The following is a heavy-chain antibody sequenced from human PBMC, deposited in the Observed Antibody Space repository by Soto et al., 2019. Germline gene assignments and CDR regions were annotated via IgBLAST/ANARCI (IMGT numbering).Heavy chain of an antibody. V-gene: IGHV1-69*01. J-gene: IGHJ6*02. CDR3: ARGRGPTVTTGNGMDV. D-gene: IGHD4-17*01. Sequence: QVQLGQSGAEVKKPGSSVKVSCKASGVTFSSYAISWVRQAPGQGLEWMGGIIPIFGTANYAQKFQGRVTITADESMSTAYMELRSLRSEDTAVYYGARGRGPTVTTGNGMDVWGQGTTVTVSS. CDR2: IIPIFGTA. CDR1: GVTFSSYA.